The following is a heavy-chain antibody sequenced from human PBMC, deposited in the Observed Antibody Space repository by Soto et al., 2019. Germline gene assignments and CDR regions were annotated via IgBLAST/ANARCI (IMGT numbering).Heavy chain of an antibody. CDR2: IYYSGST. CDR1: GGSISSGDYY. CDR3: ARVSDQVTAMSFDY. D-gene: IGHD2-21*02. J-gene: IGHJ4*02. V-gene: IGHV4-30-4*01. Sequence: QVQLQESGPGLVEPSQTLSLTCTVSGGSISSGDYYWSWIRQPPGKGLEWIGYIYYSGSTYYNPSLKSRVTISVDTSKNQFSMKLSSVTAADTAVYYCARVSDQVTAMSFDYWGQGTLVTVSS.